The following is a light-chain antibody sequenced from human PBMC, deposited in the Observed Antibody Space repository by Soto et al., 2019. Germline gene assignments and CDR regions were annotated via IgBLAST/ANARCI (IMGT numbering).Light chain of an antibody. CDR3: QQYHDTPRT. CDR1: QSILYNSNNKNY. J-gene: IGKJ1*01. V-gene: IGKV4-1*01. Sequence: DIVMTQSPNSLPVSLGERATINCKSSQSILYNSNNKNYLAWYQQKAGQPPKLLIYWASTRESGVPDRFSGSGSGTDFTLTISSLQAEDVAVYYCQQYHDTPRTFGQGTKVEIK. CDR2: WAS.